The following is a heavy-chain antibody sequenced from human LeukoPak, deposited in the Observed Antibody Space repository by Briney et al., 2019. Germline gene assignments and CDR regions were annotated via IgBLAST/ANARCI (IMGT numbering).Heavy chain of an antibody. J-gene: IGHJ4*02. CDR1: GGSFSGYY. CDR3: ARGLAPTSGYYEGGYYYFDS. Sequence: SETLSLTCAANGGSFSGYYWSWIRQPPGKSLEWIGQINHSGSTNNNPSLKSRVTISVATSKNQFFLELTSVTAADTAVYYCARGLAPTSGYYEGGYYYFDSWGQGTLVTVSS. V-gene: IGHV4-34*01. CDR2: INHSGST. D-gene: IGHD3-22*01.